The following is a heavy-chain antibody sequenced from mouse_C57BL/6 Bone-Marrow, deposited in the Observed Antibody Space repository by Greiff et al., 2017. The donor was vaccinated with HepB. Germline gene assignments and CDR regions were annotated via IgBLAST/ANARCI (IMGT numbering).Heavy chain of an antibody. J-gene: IGHJ2*01. V-gene: IGHV14-2*01. CDR1: GFNIKDYY. CDR3: ARDYDYDDERYYYFDY. Sequence: EVKLVESGAELVKPGASVKLSCTASGFNIKDYYMHWVKQRTEQGLEWIGRIDPEDGETKYAPKFQGKATITADTSSNTAYLQLSSLTSEDTAVYYCARDYDYDDERYYYFDYWGQGTTLTVSS. CDR2: IDPEDGET. D-gene: IGHD2-4*01.